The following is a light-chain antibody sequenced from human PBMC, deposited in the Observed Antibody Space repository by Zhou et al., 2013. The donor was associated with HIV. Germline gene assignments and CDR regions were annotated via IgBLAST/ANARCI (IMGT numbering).Light chain of an antibody. CDR2: GAN. V-gene: IGKV1-27*01. J-gene: IGKJ3*01. CDR1: EDINNY. Sequence: DIQMIQSPSSLSASVGDRVTITCRATEDINNYVAWYQQRPGTVPRLLIYGANTLQSGVPSRFRGSGSGTHFTLTISSLQPEDVATYYCQKYNGGPFTFGPGTKVDIK. CDR3: QKYNGGPFT.